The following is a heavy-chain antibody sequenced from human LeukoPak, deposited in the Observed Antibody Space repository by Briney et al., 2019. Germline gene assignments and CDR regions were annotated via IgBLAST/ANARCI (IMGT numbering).Heavy chain of an antibody. D-gene: IGHD4-23*01. CDR3: AGGGDYGGNSEAFDI. V-gene: IGHV4-39*07. CDR2: IYYSGGT. J-gene: IGHJ3*02. CDR1: GGSISSSSYY. Sequence: SETLSLTCTVSGGSISSSSYYWGWIRQPPGKGLEWIGSIYYSGGTYYNPSLKSRVTISVDTSKNQFSLKLSSVTAADTAVYYCAGGGDYGGNSEAFDIWGQGTMVTVS.